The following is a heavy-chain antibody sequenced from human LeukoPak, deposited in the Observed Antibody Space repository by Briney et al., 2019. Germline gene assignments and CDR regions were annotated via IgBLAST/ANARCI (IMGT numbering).Heavy chain of an antibody. Sequence: SVKVSCKASGGTFSSYAISWVRQAPGQGLKWMGGIIPIFGTANYAQKFQGRVTITADESTSTAYMELSSLRSEDTAVYYCARDHRRYSSGWYVNYYYYMDVWGKGTTVTVSS. D-gene: IGHD6-19*01. CDR2: IIPIFGTA. V-gene: IGHV1-69*13. CDR1: GGTFSSYA. J-gene: IGHJ6*03. CDR3: ARDHRRYSSGWYVNYYYYMDV.